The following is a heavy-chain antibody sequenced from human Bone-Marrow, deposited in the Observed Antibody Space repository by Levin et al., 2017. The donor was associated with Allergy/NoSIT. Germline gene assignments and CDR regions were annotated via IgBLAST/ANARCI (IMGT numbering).Heavy chain of an antibody. Sequence: ASVKVSCKASGGTFSSYAISWVRQAPGQGLEWMGGIIPIFGTANYAQKFQGRVTITADKSTSTAYMELSSLRSEDTAVYYCASYCSGGSGYSGDYNSWFDPWGQGTLVTVSS. CDR1: GGTFSSYA. CDR3: ASYCSGGSGYSGDYNSWFDP. J-gene: IGHJ5*02. CDR2: IIPIFGTA. V-gene: IGHV1-69*06. D-gene: IGHD2-15*01.